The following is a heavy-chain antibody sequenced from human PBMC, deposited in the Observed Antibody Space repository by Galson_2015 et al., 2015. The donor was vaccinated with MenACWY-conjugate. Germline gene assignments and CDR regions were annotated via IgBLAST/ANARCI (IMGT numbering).Heavy chain of an antibody. D-gene: IGHD6-13*01. CDR3: AKDWSVPYSTISYYFYMDV. J-gene: IGHJ6*03. CDR1: GFTFSTYG. CDR2: ISGSTTGT. V-gene: IGHV3-23*01. Sequence: SLRLSCAASGFTFSTYGMTWVRQGPGKGLEWVSAISGSTTGTFYADSVKGRFTISRDNSRNTLYLQMNSLRVEDTAKYYCAKDWSVPYSTISYYFYMDVWGKGTTVTVSS.